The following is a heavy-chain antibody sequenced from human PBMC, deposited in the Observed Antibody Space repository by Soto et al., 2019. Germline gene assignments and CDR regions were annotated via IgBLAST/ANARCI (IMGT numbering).Heavy chain of an antibody. Sequence: LRLSCAVSGFTFTSYAMTWVRQAPGKGLEWVSAISGSGGSEFYADSVKGRFTISRDNSKNTLYLQMKSLRAEDTALYYCAKGDTTMITDYYAMDVWGQGTTVTVSS. CDR1: GFTFTSYA. V-gene: IGHV3-23*01. CDR3: AKGDTTMITDYYAMDV. CDR2: ISGSGGSE. D-gene: IGHD5-18*01. J-gene: IGHJ6*02.